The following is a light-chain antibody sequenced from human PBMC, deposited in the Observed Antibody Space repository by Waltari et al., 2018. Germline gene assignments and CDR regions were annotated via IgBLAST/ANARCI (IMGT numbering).Light chain of an antibody. Sequence: ESVLTQSPATLSLSPGERATLSCRASQSVSNYLAWYQQKPGQAPRLPLYDASTRATGTPARFSGSGSGTDFTLTISSLESEDFAVYYCQQRTNWLFGGGTKVEIK. J-gene: IGKJ4*01. CDR3: QQRTNWL. V-gene: IGKV3-11*01. CDR1: QSVSNY. CDR2: DAS.